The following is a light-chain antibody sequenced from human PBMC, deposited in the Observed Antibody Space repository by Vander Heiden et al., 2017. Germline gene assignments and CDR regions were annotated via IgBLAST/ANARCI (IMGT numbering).Light chain of an antibody. J-gene: IGKJ4*01. V-gene: IGKV3-15*01. CDR1: QSVSSN. CDR2: GAS. Sequence: EIVMTQSPATLSVSPGERATLSCRASQSVSSNLAWYQQKPGQTPRLLIYGASTRATGIPDRFSCSGSGTEFTLTISSLQSEDFAIYYCQHYNNQPLTFGGGTKVEI. CDR3: QHYNNQPLT.